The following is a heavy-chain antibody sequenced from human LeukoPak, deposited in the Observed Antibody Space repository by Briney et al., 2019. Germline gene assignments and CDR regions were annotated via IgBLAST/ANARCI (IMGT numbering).Heavy chain of an antibody. CDR3: AKGSSSHQYSFDY. CDR1: GFTLTSYG. J-gene: IGHJ4*02. V-gene: IGHV3-30*02. Sequence: GGSLRLSCAASGFTLTSYGMQWVRQAPGKGLEWVALTRYDKSNIYYADSVKGRFTISRDNSKNTLYLQMNSLRADDTAVYYCAKGSSSHQYSFDYWGQGTLVTVSS. D-gene: IGHD6-13*01. CDR2: TRYDKSNI.